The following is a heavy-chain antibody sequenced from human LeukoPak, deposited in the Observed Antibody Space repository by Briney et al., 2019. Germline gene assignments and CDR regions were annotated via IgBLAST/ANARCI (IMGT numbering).Heavy chain of an antibody. CDR2: INPDSGDT. Sequence: EASVTVSCKASGYTFAAYYMHWVRQAPGQGLEWLGWINPDSGDTNYAQKFQGRVTMTRETSISTGYMELSRLRSDDTAVYYCARDRGDSWWLLTYWGQGTLVTVSS. V-gene: IGHV1-2*02. CDR1: GYTFAAYY. CDR3: ARDRGDSWWLLTY. D-gene: IGHD2-15*01. J-gene: IGHJ4*02.